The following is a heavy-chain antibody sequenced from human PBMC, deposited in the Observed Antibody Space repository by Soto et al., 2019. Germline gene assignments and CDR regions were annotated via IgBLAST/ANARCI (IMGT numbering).Heavy chain of an antibody. J-gene: IGHJ2*01. V-gene: IGHV3-23*01. CDR3: VRRAGGAVVWYYDL. Sequence: EVQLLESGGGLVQRGGSLRLSCAASGFIFNNYAMTWVRQAPGKGLEWVARVSGRGGSAYYADSVKGRLTISRDNSNNILYLLVTNVRGEDTAVYYCVRRAGGAVVWYYDLWGRGTLVSVYS. CDR1: GFIFNNYA. CDR2: VSGRGGSA. D-gene: IGHD2-21*01.